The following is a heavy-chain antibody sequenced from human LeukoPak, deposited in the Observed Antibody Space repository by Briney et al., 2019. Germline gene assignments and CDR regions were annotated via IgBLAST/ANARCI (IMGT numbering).Heavy chain of an antibody. D-gene: IGHD3-10*01. J-gene: IGHJ4*02. V-gene: IGHV3-53*01. CDR1: GFTVNSNY. Sequence: PGGSLRLSCAASGFTVNSNYMNWVRQAPGKGLEWVSVLYSDGRTYYADSVKGRFTISRDNFRNTLSLQMNSLRPDDTAIYYCAKDEGVVLSTSFDFGHWGQGTLVAVSS. CDR3: AKDEGVVLSTSFDFGH. CDR2: LYSDGRT.